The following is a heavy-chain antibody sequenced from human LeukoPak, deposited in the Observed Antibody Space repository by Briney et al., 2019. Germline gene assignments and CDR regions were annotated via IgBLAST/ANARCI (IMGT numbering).Heavy chain of an antibody. CDR3: ARLTKWNYYDSSGLDY. D-gene: IGHD3-22*01. V-gene: IGHV4-34*01. J-gene: IGHJ4*02. Sequence: SETLSLTCAVYGGSFSGYYWSWIRQPPGKGLEWIGEINHSGSTYYNPSLKSRVTISVDTSKNQFSLKLSSVTAADTAVYYCARLTKWNYYDSSGLDYWGQGTLVTVSS. CDR1: GGSFSGYY. CDR2: INHSGST.